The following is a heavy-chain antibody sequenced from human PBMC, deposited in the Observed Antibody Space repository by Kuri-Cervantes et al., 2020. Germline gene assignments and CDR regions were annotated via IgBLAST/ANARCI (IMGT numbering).Heavy chain of an antibody. D-gene: IGHD6-25*01. CDR1: GYTFTSYG. V-gene: IGHV1-46*01. Sequence: ASVKVSCKASGYTFTSYGISWVRQAPGQGLEWMGIINPSGGSTSYAQKFQGRVTMTRDTSTSTVYMELSSLRSEDTAVYHCARVIEYSSGYDYWGQGTLVTVSS. CDR3: ARVIEYSSGYDY. CDR2: INPSGGST. J-gene: IGHJ4*02.